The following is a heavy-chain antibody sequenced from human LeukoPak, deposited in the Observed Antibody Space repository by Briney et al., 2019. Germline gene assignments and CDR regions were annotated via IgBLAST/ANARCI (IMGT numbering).Heavy chain of an antibody. CDR3: ARRAYSSSSFDY. D-gene: IGHD6-6*01. Sequence: PSETLSLTCTVSGGSISSGSHFWGWIRQPPGKGLEWIGIIYYSGRTYFNPSLESRVTISVDTSKNQFSLKLSSVTAADTAVYYCARRAYSSSSFDYWGQGTLVTVSS. CDR2: IYYSGRT. CDR1: GGSISSGSHF. V-gene: IGHV4-39*01. J-gene: IGHJ4*02.